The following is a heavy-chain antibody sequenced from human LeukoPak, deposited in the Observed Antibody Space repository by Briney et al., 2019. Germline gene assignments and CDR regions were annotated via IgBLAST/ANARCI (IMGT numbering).Heavy chain of an antibody. D-gene: IGHD5-24*01. CDR1: VYTFTGYY. CDR3: ASVDQHKYYFDY. Sequence: GASVNVSCKSSVYTFTGYYMHWVRQAPGQGLEGMGLINPNRGCTNYSQKFQGRVTMTRDKYISKAYMELSRLRSDDTDVYYCASVDQHKYYFDYWGQGTLVTVSS. V-gene: IGHV1-2*02. J-gene: IGHJ4*02. CDR2: INPNRGCT.